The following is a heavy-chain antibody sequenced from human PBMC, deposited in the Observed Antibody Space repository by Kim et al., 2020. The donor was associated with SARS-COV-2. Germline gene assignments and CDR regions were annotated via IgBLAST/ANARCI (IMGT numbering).Heavy chain of an antibody. CDR2: IYYSGST. D-gene: IGHD3-22*01. CDR3: ATRITMIESPDAFDI. J-gene: IGHJ3*02. Sequence: SETLSLTCTVSGGSISSSSYYWGWIRQPPGKGLEWIGSIYYSGSTYYNPSLKSRVTISVDTSKNQFSLKLSSVTAADTAVYYCATRITMIESPDAFDIWGQGTMVTVSS. V-gene: IGHV4-39*01. CDR1: GGSISSSSYY.